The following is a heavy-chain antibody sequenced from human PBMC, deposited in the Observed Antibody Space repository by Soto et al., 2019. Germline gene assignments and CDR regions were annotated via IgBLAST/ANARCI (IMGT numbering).Heavy chain of an antibody. J-gene: IGHJ4*02. V-gene: IGHV4-30-2*01. CDR3: ARGRAYCGGDCYSPLDY. CDR2: IYHSGST. D-gene: IGHD2-21*02. CDR1: GGSISSGGYS. Sequence: PSETLSLTCAVSGGSISSGGYSWSWIRQPPGKGLEWIGYIYHSGSTYYNPSLKSRVTISVDRSKNQFSLKLSSVTAVDTAVYYCARGRAYCGGDCYSPLDYWGQGNLVTVSS.